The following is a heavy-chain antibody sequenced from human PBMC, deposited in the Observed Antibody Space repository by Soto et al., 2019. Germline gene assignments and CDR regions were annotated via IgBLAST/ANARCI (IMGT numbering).Heavy chain of an antibody. CDR1: RDSISAYY. D-gene: IGHD1-26*01. J-gene: IGHJ4*02. CDR2: VYDTATA. Sequence: QVQLQESGPGLVKPSETLSLTCTVSRDSISAYYWSWIRQPPGKGLEWIGYVYDTATANYNPSLRSRVTLSTDTSKNQFSLRLSSVSAADTAVYYCARAEYSGTAVVYWGQGTLVTVSS. CDR3: ARAEYSGTAVVY. V-gene: IGHV4-59*01.